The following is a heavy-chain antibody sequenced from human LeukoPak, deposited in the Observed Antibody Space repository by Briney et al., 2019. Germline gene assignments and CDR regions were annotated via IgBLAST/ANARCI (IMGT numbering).Heavy chain of an antibody. CDR3: ARDPQYHAFDI. CDR2: ISYDGSNK. J-gene: IGHJ3*02. D-gene: IGHD4-11*01. CDR1: GFSVSDNY. Sequence: GGSLRLSCAASGFSVSDNYMIWVRQAPGKGLEWVAVISYDGSNKFYADSVMGRFTISRDNSKNTLYLQMNSLRAEDTAVYFCARDPQYHAFDIWGQGTMVTVSS. V-gene: IGHV3-30-3*01.